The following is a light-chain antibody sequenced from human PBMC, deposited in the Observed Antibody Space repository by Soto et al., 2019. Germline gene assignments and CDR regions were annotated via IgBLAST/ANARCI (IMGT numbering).Light chain of an antibody. CDR2: EVS. J-gene: IGLJ2*01. Sequence: QAVVTQPPSASGSPGQSVTISCTGTSSDVGDYNYVSWYQQHPGKVPRLMIYEVSKRPSGVPDRFSGSKSGNTASLTVSGLQAEDEADYYCSSYAGYNPYVVFGGGTKVTVL. CDR3: SSYAGYNPYVV. CDR1: SSDVGDYNY. V-gene: IGLV2-8*01.